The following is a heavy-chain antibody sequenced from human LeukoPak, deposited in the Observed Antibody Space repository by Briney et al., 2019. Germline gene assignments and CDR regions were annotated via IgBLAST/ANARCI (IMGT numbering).Heavy chain of an antibody. CDR2: IYYRGST. D-gene: IGHD3-10*01. J-gene: IGHJ4*02. CDR1: GGSISSSSYY. CDR3: GVGGAGYGSGMDFDY. V-gene: IGHV4-39*07. Sequence: SETLSLTCTVSGGSISSSSYYWGWIRQPPGKGLEWIGSIYYRGSTYYNPSLKSRVTISVDTSKNQFSLKLSSVTAADTAVYYCGVGGAGYGSGMDFDYWGQGTLVTVSS.